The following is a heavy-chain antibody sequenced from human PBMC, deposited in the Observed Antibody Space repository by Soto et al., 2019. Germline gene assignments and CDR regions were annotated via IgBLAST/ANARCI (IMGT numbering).Heavy chain of an antibody. V-gene: IGHV1-2*04. CDR2: INPNSGGT. CDR3: ARERPPADYYYGMDV. J-gene: IGHJ6*02. CDR1: GYTFTGYY. D-gene: IGHD6-6*01. Sequence: EASVKVSCKASGYTFTGYYMHWVRQAPGQGLEWMGWINPNSGGTNYAQKFQGWVTMTRDTSISTAYMELSRLRSDDTAVYYCARERPPADYYYGMDVWGQGTTVTVS.